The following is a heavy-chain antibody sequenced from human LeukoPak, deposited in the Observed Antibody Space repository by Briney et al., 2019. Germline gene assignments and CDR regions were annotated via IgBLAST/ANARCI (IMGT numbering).Heavy chain of an antibody. CDR3: ARQGSLGDYVGY. CDR2: IYHSGNT. D-gene: IGHD3-16*01. J-gene: IGHJ4*02. Sequence: PSETLSLTCAVSGFFISSGYYWDWIRQPPGKGLEWIGRIYHSGNTYHNASLKSRVTISVDTSKNQFSLKLTSVTAADTAVFYCARQGSLGDYVGYWGQGTLVTVSS. V-gene: IGHV4-38-2*01. CDR1: GFFISSGYY.